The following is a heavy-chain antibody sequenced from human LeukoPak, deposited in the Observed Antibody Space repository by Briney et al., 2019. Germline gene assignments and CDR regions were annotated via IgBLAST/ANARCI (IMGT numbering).Heavy chain of an antibody. D-gene: IGHD3-3*01. Sequence: PGGSLRLSCAASGFTFSSYSMNWVRQAPGKGLEWVSSISSSSYIYYADSVKGRFTISRDNAKNSLYLQMNSLRAEDTAVYYCARGPYCDDFRSGYYYYYYGMDVWGQGTTVTVSS. V-gene: IGHV3-21*01. CDR1: GFTFSSYS. J-gene: IGHJ6*02. CDR3: ARGPYCDDFRSGYYYYYYGMDV. CDR2: ISSSSYI.